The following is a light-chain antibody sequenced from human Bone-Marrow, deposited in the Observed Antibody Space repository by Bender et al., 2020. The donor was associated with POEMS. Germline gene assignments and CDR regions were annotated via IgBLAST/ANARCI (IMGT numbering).Light chain of an antibody. Sequence: QSALTQPASVSGSPGQSITISCTGTSSDVGSYNLVSWYQQHPGKAPKVIIYDVTKRPSGVSDRFSGSKSGNTASLTISGLQAEDEADYYCQSYDNSLGGWVFGGGTKLTVL. V-gene: IGLV2-23*02. CDR1: SSDVGSYNL. CDR3: QSYDNSLGGWV. J-gene: IGLJ3*02. CDR2: DVT.